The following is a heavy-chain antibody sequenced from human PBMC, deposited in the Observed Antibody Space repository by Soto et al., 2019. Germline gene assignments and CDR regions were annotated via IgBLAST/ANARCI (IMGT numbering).Heavy chain of an antibody. D-gene: IGHD1-26*01. CDR3: ASLIVGATRNYFDY. CDR2: ISYDGSNK. Sequence: SLRLSCAASGFTFSSYAMHWVRQAPGKGLEWVAVISYDGSNKYYADSVKGRFTISRDNSKNTLYLQMNSLRAEDTAVYYCASLIVGATRNYFDYWGQGTLVTVSS. V-gene: IGHV3-30-3*01. CDR1: GFTFSSYA. J-gene: IGHJ4*02.